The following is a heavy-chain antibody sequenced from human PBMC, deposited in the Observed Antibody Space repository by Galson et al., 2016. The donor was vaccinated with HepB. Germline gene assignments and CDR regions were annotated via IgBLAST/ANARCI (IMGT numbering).Heavy chain of an antibody. CDR2: ISYDGGNK. J-gene: IGHJ4*02. V-gene: IGHV3-30*04. D-gene: IGHD6-19*01. CDR3: ARGANTVAADY. CDR1: GFTFSSYA. Sequence: SLRLSCAASGFTFSSYAMHWVRQAPGKGLEWVALISYDGGNKYHADSVKGRFTISRDNSKNTLYLQVNSLRAEDTAVYYCARGANTVAADYWGQGTLVTVSS.